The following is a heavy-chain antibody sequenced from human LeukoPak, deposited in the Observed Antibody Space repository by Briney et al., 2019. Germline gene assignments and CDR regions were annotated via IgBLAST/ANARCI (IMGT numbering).Heavy chain of an antibody. CDR1: GFTVSSNY. CDR2: IYSGGST. CDR3: ARLWGLIAVAFPGDY. Sequence: GGSLRLSCTVSGFTVSSNYMSWVRQAPGKGLEWVSVIYSGGSTYYADSVKGRFTISRDNSKNTLYLQMNSLRAEDTAVYYCARLWGLIAVAFPGDYWGQGTLVTVSS. V-gene: IGHV3-53*01. J-gene: IGHJ4*02. D-gene: IGHD6-19*01.